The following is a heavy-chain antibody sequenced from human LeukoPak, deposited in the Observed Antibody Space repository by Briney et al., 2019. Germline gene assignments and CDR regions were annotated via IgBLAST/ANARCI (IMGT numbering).Heavy chain of an antibody. CDR3: ARAPYESSGYYYVDY. Sequence: PSQTLSLTCTVSGGSISSGGYYWSWIRQHPGKGLEWIGYIYYSGTTYYNPSLKSRVTISVDTSKNQFSLKLTSVTAADTAVYYCARAPYESSGYYYVDYWGQGTLVTVSS. D-gene: IGHD3-22*01. J-gene: IGHJ4*02. V-gene: IGHV4-31*03. CDR1: GGSISSGGYY. CDR2: IYYSGTT.